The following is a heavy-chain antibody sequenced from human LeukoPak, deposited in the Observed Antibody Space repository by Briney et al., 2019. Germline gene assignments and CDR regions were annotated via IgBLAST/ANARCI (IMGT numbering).Heavy chain of an antibody. CDR1: GGSISSSSYY. CDR3: ARHSRSDGGKSFDY. J-gene: IGHJ4*02. CDR2: IYYSGST. V-gene: IGHV4-39*01. Sequence: PSETLSLTCTVSGGSISSSSYYWGWIRQPPGKGLEWIGSIYYSGSTYYNPSLKSRVTISVDTSKNQFSLKLSSVTAADTAVYYCARHSRSDGGKSFDYWGQGTLVTVSS. D-gene: IGHD4-23*01.